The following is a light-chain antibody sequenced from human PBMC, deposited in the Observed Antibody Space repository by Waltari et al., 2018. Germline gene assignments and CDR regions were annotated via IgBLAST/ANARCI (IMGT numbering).Light chain of an antibody. CDR1: RSVSNTY. J-gene: IGKJ3*01. CDR2: GTS. V-gene: IGKV3D-20*02. Sequence: EIVLTQSPGTLSLSPGERATLSCRASRSVSNTYLAWNQQKPGQAPRLLIYGTSTRATGIPARFSGSGSGTDFTLTISSLEAEDFAVYYCQHRDHWPPDATFGPGTKVDI. CDR3: QHRDHWPPDAT.